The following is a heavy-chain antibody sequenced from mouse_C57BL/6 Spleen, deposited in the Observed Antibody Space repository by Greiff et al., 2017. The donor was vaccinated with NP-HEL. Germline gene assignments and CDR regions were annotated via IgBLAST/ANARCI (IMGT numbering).Heavy chain of an antibody. CDR2: ISSGGSYT. J-gene: IGHJ2*01. CDR3: ARRDGNYD. Sequence: DVKLVESGGDLVKPGGSLKLSCAASGFTFSSYGMSWVRQTPDKRLEWVATISSGGSYTYYPDSVKGRFTISRDNAKNTLYLQMSSLKSEDSAMYYCARRDGNYDWGQGTTLTVSS. D-gene: IGHD2-1*01. CDR1: GFTFSSYG. V-gene: IGHV5-6*02.